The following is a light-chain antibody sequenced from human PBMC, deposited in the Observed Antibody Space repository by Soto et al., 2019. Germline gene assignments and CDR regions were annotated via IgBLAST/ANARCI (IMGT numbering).Light chain of an antibody. J-gene: IGKJ1*01. CDR1: QSVSKY. CDR2: GAS. V-gene: IGKV3-20*01. CDR3: QQYDGSPQT. Sequence: EIGLTQSPGTLALSPGEGATLSCRASQSVSKYLAWYQQKPGQAPRLLIYGASSRATGIPDSFSGSGSGTDFTLTISRLEPEDFAVYYCQQYDGSPQTFGQGTKVDIK.